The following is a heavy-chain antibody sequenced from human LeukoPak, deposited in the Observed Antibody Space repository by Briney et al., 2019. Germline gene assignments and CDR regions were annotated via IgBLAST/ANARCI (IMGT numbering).Heavy chain of an antibody. CDR1: GGSISITSYY. CDR2: IYYSGST. CDR3: ARLLRNYDSNHSA. Sequence: PSETLSLTCTVSGGSISITSYYWGWIRQPPGKGLEWIGNIYYSGSTYYNPSLRSRVTISVDTSKNQFSLKLSSVTAADTAVYYCARLLRNYDSNHSAWGQGTLVTVSS. D-gene: IGHD3-22*01. V-gene: IGHV4-39*01. J-gene: IGHJ4*02.